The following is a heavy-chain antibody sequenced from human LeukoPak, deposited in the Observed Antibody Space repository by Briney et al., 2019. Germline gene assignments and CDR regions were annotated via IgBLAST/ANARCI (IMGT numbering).Heavy chain of an antibody. CDR3: ATRPPPTPYSSSLAHAFDI. CDR1: GFIFSDYY. Sequence: GGSLRLSCAVSGFIFSDYYMTWICQAPGKGLEWIAYISNSGNTIYYTDSVRGRFTISRENAKNSLYLQMNSLRAEDTAVYYCATRPPPTPYSSSLAHAFDIWGQGTMVTVSS. V-gene: IGHV3-11*01. CDR2: ISNSGNTI. J-gene: IGHJ3*02. D-gene: IGHD6-6*01.